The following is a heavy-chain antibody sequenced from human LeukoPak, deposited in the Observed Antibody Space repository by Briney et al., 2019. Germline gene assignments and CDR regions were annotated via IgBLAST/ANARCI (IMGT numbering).Heavy chain of an antibody. CDR1: GFTFSSYA. CDR3: AKDLHRGRSGGSCYDY. CDR2: ISGSGGST. J-gene: IGHJ4*02. V-gene: IGHV3-23*01. D-gene: IGHD2-15*01. Sequence: GGSLRLSCAASGFTFSSYAMSWVCQAPGKGLEWVSAISGSGGSTYYADSVKGRFTISRDNSKNTLYLQMNSLRAEDTAVYYCAKDLHRGRSGGSCYDYWGQGTLVTVSS.